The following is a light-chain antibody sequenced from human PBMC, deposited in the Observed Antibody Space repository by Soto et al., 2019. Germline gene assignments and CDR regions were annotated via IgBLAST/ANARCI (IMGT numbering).Light chain of an antibody. J-gene: IGKJ4*01. CDR2: ASS. CDR1: QNVASN. Sequence: VMTQSPANLSVSPGEGVTLFCRASQNVASNIAWYQVKPAQPPRLLIYASSTRATGIPATFSGIGSGTQFSLTISSLQSEDYAVYYCQQYYHWGLSFGGGTKV. V-gene: IGKV3D-15*01. CDR3: QQYYHWGLS.